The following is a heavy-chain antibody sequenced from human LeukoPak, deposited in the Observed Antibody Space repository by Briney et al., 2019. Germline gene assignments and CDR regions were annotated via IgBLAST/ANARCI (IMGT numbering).Heavy chain of an antibody. J-gene: IGHJ6*03. V-gene: IGHV3-73*01. Sequence: PGGSLRLSCAASGFTFSGSAMHWVRQASGKGLEWVGRIRSKANSYATAYGASVKDRFTIDRDDSKKEEYLQMNSLKTEDTAVYYCTSTQRSYYYDSSGYPGNYYYMDVWGKGTTVTVSS. CDR1: GFTFSGSA. CDR2: IRSKANSYAT. CDR3: TSTQRSYYYDSSGYPGNYYYMDV. D-gene: IGHD3-22*01.